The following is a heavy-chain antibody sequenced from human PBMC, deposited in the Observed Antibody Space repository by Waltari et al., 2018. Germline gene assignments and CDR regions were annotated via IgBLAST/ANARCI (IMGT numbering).Heavy chain of an antibody. Sequence: QVQLVQSGAEVKKPGASVKVSCKTSGYTFTAYYMHWVRQAPGQGLEWMGWINLNNGDRDYAQKFRGRVTMTRETSLTTVYMEMNRLTSDDTAVYYCAREDIVATKVFDDWGHGTLVTVSS. CDR1: GYTFTAYY. V-gene: IGHV1-2*02. CDR2: INLNNGDR. J-gene: IGHJ4*01. CDR3: AREDIVATKVFDD. D-gene: IGHD5-12*01.